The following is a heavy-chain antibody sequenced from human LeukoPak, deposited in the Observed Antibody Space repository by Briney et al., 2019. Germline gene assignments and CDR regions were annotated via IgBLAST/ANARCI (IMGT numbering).Heavy chain of an antibody. Sequence: GGSLRLSCAASGFTFSSYSMSWVRQAPGKGLEWVSAMSGSGGSTYYADSVKGRFTISRDNSKNTLNLQMNSLRVEDTAVYYCARPYWSGWHYFDCWGQGTLVTVSS. CDR1: GFTFSSYS. V-gene: IGHV3-23*01. CDR3: ARPYWSGWHYFDC. CDR2: MSGSGGST. D-gene: IGHD6-19*01. J-gene: IGHJ4*02.